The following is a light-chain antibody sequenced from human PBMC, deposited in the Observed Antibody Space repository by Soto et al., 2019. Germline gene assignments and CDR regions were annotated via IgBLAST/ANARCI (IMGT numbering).Light chain of an antibody. V-gene: IGLV2-8*01. CDR3: SSSAGSNMVV. CDR2: EVS. CDR1: SSDDGGYNY. J-gene: IGLJ2*01. Sequence: QSVLTQPPSASGSPGQSVTISCTGTSSDDGGYNYVSWYQQHPGKAPKLMIYEVSKRPSGVPDRFSGSKSGNTASLTVSGLQDEYEADYYCSSSAGSNMVVVGGGNKLAVL.